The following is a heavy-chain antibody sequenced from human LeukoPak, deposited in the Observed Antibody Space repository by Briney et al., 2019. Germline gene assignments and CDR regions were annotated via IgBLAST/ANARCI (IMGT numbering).Heavy chain of an antibody. V-gene: IGHV4-59*11. CDR1: GGYINSHY. CDR3: ARGLIRYMDV. J-gene: IGHJ6*03. CDR2: ISYTGSA. Sequence: SETLSLTCTVSGGYINSHYWGWIRQPPGKVLEYIGYISYTGSAIYSPSLESRVTISIDTSKKQFSLNLRSVNTADTAVYYCARGLIRYMDVWGKGTTVTVSS. D-gene: IGHD3-22*01.